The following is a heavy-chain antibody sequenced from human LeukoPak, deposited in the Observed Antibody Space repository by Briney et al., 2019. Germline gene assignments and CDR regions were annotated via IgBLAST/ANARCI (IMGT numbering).Heavy chain of an antibody. J-gene: IGHJ4*02. Sequence: SETLSLTCTVSGGPISSYYWSWIRQPPGKGLEWIGEINHSGSTNYNPSLKSRVTISVDTSKNQFSLKLSSVTAADTAVYYCARGPFYYDILTGYYKTPLDYWGQGTLVTVSS. CDR1: GGPISSYY. CDR2: INHSGST. CDR3: ARGPFYYDILTGYYKTPLDY. D-gene: IGHD3-9*01. V-gene: IGHV4-34*01.